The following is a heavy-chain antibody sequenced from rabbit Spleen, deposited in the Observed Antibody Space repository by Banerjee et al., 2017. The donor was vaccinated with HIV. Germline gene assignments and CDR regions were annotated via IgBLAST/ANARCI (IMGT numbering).Heavy chain of an antibody. V-gene: IGHV1S45*01. D-gene: IGHD4-1*01. CDR2: INAVTGKA. CDR1: GFTLSSYYY. Sequence: QEQVVESGGGLVQPGGSLKLSCKASGFTLSSYYYMCWVRQAPGKGLEWIACINAVTGKAVYASWAKGRFTFSKTSSTTVTLQVTSLTAADTATYFCARDLTGVIGWNFGWWGPGTLVTVS. J-gene: IGHJ4*01. CDR3: ARDLTGVIGWNFGW.